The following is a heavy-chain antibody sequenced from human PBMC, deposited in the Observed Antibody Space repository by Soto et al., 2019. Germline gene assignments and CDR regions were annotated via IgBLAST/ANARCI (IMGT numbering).Heavy chain of an antibody. D-gene: IGHD2-8*01. CDR1: GYTFTSYA. Sequence: VKVSCKASGYTFTSYAMHWVRQAPGQRLEWMGWINAGNGNTKYSQKFQGRVTITRDTSASTAYMELSSLRSEDTAVYYCARGLLLKEYYWFDLWGQGTLVTVSS. CDR2: INAGNGNT. CDR3: ARGLLLKEYYWFDL. J-gene: IGHJ5*02. V-gene: IGHV1-3*01.